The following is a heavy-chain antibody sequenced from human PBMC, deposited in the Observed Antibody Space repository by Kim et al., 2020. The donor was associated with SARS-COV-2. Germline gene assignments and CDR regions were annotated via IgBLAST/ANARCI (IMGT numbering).Heavy chain of an antibody. Sequence: GGSLRLSCAAAGFRFSDYWMSWVRQAPGKGLEWVANIKEDGSEKYYVDSVKGRFTISRDNTKNSLYLQMNRLRVEDTAVYYCASEWGRAFDMWGQGTMVTVSS. V-gene: IGHV3-7*03. J-gene: IGHJ3*02. CDR2: IKEDGSEK. CDR3: ASEWGRAFDM. D-gene: IGHD7-27*01. CDR1: GFRFSDYW.